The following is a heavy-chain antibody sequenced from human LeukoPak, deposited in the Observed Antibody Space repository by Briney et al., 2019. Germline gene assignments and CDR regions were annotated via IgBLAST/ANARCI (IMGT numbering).Heavy chain of an antibody. V-gene: IGHV1-69*01. CDR1: GGTFSSYA. D-gene: IGHD3-22*01. CDR3: ARGGTYYYDSSGQPFDY. CDR2: IIPIFGTA. J-gene: IGHJ4*02. Sequence: SVKVSCKASGGTFSSYAISWVRQAPGQGLEWMGVIIPIFGTANYAQKFQGRVTITADESTSTAYMELSSLRSEDTAVYYCARGGTYYYDSSGQPFDYWGQGTLVTVSS.